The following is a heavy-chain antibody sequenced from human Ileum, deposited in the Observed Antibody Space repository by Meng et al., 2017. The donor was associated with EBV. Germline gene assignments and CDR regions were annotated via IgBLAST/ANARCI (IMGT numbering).Heavy chain of an antibody. CDR3: ARVEVGITSGDS. J-gene: IGHJ4*02. CDR1: GYTFTNYG. Sequence: VQSGGAAKKPGGSVTASCKAAGYTFTNYGITGVGQAPGQGLERMGWISAYNGNTHDAQTLQGSVTMTTDTSTSTGYMELGSLRSDDTAVYYCARVEVGITSGDSWGQGTLVTVSS. V-gene: IGHV1-18*01. D-gene: IGHD1-26*01. CDR2: ISAYNGNT.